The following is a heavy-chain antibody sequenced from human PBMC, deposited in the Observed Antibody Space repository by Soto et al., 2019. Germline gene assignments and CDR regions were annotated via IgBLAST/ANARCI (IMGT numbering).Heavy chain of an antibody. D-gene: IGHD2-15*01. CDR1: GGSFSGYY. J-gene: IGHJ6*02. CDR3: ARGPRYCSGGSCYLYYYYGMDV. CDR2: INHSGST. Sequence: QVQLQQWGAGLLKPSETLSLTCAVYGGSFSGYYWSWIRQPPGKGLEWIGEINHSGSTNYNPSLKSRVNISVDTSKNQFSLKLSSVTAADTAVYYCARGPRYCSGGSCYLYYYYGMDVWGQGTTVTVSS. V-gene: IGHV4-34*01.